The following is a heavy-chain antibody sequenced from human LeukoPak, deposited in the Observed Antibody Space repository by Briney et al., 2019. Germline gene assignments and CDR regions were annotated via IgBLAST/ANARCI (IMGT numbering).Heavy chain of an antibody. J-gene: IGHJ6*02. CDR3: TRTSYYYGMDV. CDR1: GFTFSGSA. V-gene: IGHV3-73*01. Sequence: GGSLRLSCAASGFTFSGSAMNWVRQASGKGLEWVGRIRSKANSYATAYAASVKGRFTISRDDSKNTAYLQMNSLKTEDTAVYYCTRTSYYYGMDVWGQGTTVTVSS. CDR2: IRSKANSYAT.